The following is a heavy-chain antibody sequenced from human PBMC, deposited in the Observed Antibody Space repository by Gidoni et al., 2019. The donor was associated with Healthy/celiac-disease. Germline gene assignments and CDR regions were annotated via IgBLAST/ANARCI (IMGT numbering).Heavy chain of an antibody. CDR3: ARDKDGYNPLDY. V-gene: IGHV3-11*06. D-gene: IGHD5-12*01. CDR2: ISGSSSYT. CDR1: GFPFSDYY. Sequence: QVQLVESGGGLVKLGGSLLLSCAASGFPFSDYYLSWIRQAPGKGLEGISYISGSSSYTNYADTVKGRFTIARDNAKNALYLKMNSLRAEDTAVYYCARDKDGYNPLDYWGQGTLVTVSS. J-gene: IGHJ4*02.